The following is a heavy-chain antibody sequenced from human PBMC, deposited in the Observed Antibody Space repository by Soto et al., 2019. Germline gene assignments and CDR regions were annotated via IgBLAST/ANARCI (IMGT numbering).Heavy chain of an antibody. CDR2: INHSGST. Sequence: PSETLSLTCAVYGGSFSGYYWSWIRQPPGKGLEWIGEINHSGSTNYNPSLKSRVTISVDTSKNQFSLKLSSVTAADTAVYYCARWRAVLRYFDWLLNPAWGQGTLVTVS. CDR3: ARWRAVLRYFDWLLNPA. D-gene: IGHD3-9*01. V-gene: IGHV4-34*01. CDR1: GGSFSGYY. J-gene: IGHJ4*02.